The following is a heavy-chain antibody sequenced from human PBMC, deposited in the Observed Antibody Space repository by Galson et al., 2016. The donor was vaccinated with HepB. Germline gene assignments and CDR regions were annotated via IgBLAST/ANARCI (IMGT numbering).Heavy chain of an antibody. Sequence: SLRLSCAASGFTFSTYAMHWVRQAPGKGLEWVGVISFDGSKNHYADSVKGRFTISRDNSKNMVYPQMNSLRADDTAVYYRAKDRVNWNSPHFDYWGQGTLVTVSS. CDR1: GFTFSTYA. CDR2: ISFDGSKN. J-gene: IGHJ4*02. CDR3: AKDRVNWNSPHFDY. V-gene: IGHV3-30*18. D-gene: IGHD1-7*01.